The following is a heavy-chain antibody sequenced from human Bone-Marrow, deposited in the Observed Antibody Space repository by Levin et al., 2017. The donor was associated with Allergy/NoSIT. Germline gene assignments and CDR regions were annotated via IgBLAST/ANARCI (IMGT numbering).Heavy chain of an antibody. V-gene: IGHV3-33*03. Sequence: PGGSLRLSCAGSGFSFSGSAMHWVRQAPGKGLEWVAVIWFDGSKEYYADSVQGRFTISRDNSKSTLYLQMNSLRPEDTAVYFCARNYDFWSGFLAGFGTGGLDVWGQGTTVTVSS. CDR2: IWFDGSKE. J-gene: IGHJ6*02. D-gene: IGHD3-3*01. CDR1: GFSFSGSA. CDR3: ARNYDFWSGFLAGFGTGGLDV.